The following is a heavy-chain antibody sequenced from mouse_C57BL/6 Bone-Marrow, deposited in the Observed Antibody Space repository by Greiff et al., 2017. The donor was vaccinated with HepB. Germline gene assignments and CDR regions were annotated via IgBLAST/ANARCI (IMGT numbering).Heavy chain of an antibody. CDR3: ARLYDGPYYYAMDY. D-gene: IGHD2-3*01. CDR2: ISNLAYSI. J-gene: IGHJ4*01. Sequence: EVQRVESGGGLVQPGGSLKLSCAASGFTFSDYGMAWVRQAPRKGPEWVAFISNLAYSIYYADTVTGRFTISRENAKNTLYLEMSSLRSEDTAMYYCARLYDGPYYYAMDYWGQGTSVTVSS. V-gene: IGHV5-15*01. CDR1: GFTFSDYG.